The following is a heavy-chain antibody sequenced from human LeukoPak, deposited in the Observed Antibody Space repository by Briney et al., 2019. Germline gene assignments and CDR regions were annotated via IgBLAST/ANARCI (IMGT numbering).Heavy chain of an antibody. D-gene: IGHD2-2*01. CDR3: ARDLSMVVPAAPTFDY. Sequence: ASVKVSCKASGYTFTGYYMHWVRQAPGQGLEWMGWINPNSGGTNYAQKFQGRVTMTRDTSISTAYMELSRLRSDDTAVYYCARDLSMVVPAAPTFDYWGQGTLVTVSS. V-gene: IGHV1-2*02. CDR1: GYTFTGYY. J-gene: IGHJ4*02. CDR2: INPNSGGT.